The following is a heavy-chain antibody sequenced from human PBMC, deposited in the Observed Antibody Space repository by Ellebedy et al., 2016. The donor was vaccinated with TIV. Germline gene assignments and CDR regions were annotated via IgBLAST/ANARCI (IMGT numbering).Heavy chain of an antibody. Sequence: MPSETLSLTCDVSGGFVNSSRHYWAWIRQPPGKGLEYIGSVYYSGSPYYNPSFNSRVTLSADTSKNQFSLNLRTVTAADTAVYYCARTDPWQPIDDWGQGILVSVSS. V-gene: IGHV4-39*01. CDR2: VYYSGSP. CDR1: GGFVNSSRHY. J-gene: IGHJ4*02. D-gene: IGHD2-21*02. CDR3: ARTDPWQPIDD.